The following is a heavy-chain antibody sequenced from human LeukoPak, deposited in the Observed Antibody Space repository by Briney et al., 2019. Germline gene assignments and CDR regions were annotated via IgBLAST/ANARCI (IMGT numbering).Heavy chain of an antibody. D-gene: IGHD3-22*01. CDR2: INPSGGST. CDR1: GYTFTSYY. CDR3: ARDGVFSDSSGYYPKYYFDY. Sequence: GASVKVSCKASGYTFTSYYMHWVRQAPGQGLEWMGIINPSGGSTSYAQKFQGRVTMARDTSTSTVYMELSSLRSEDTAVYYCARDGVFSDSSGYYPKYYFDYWGQGTLVTVSS. J-gene: IGHJ4*02. V-gene: IGHV1-46*01.